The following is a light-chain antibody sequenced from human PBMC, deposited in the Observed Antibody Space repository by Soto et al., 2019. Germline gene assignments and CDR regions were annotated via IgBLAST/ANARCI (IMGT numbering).Light chain of an antibody. CDR3: EAWDSSLSAGV. CDR2: DND. J-gene: IGLJ3*02. Sequence: QSVLTQPPSVSVAPGQKVTVSCSGSRSNIGNNYVSWYQHLPGTAPKLLIYDNDKRPSGIPDRFSASKSGTSATLGITGLQTGDEADYYCEAWDSSLSAGVFGGGTKLTVL. CDR1: RSNIGNNY. V-gene: IGLV1-51*01.